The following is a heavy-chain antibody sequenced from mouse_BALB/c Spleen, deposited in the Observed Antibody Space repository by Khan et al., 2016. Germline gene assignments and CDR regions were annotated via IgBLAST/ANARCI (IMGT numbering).Heavy chain of an antibody. J-gene: IGHJ3*01. CDR1: GYSITSDYA. CDR3: ASGYGYRGFAY. D-gene: IGHD2-2*01. CDR2: ISYSGST. Sequence: EVQLQESGPGLVKPSQSLSLTCTVTGYSITSDYAWNWIRQFPGNKLEWMGYISYSGSTSYNPSLKSRISITRDTSKNQFFLQLNSVTTEDTATYYCASGYGYRGFAYWGQGTLVTVSA. V-gene: IGHV3-2*02.